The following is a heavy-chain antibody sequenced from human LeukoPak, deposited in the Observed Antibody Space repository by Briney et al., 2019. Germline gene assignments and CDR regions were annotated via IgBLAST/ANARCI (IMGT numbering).Heavy chain of an antibody. CDR3: ARDQDSSGYYYSFGPGDY. CDR2: INRNGGST. V-gene: IGHV3-20*04. J-gene: IGHJ4*02. CDR1: GFTFDDYG. Sequence: GGSLRLSCAASGFTFDDYGMSWVRQAPGKGLEWVSGINRNGGSTGYADSVKGRFTISRDNAKNSLYLQMNSLRAEDTALYYCARDQDSSGYYYSFGPGDYWGQGTLVTVSS. D-gene: IGHD3-22*01.